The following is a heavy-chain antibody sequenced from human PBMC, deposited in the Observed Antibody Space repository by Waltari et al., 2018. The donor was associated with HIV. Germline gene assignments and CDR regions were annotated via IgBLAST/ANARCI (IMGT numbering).Heavy chain of an antibody. Sequence: QVKLVQSGAEVKKPGASVKVSCKASEYTFTSYDINWVRQAPGQGLEWMGWMNPNRGNTGYAQKFRGRVTMTRDNAITTAYMELDSLTSDDTAIYYCARGKLVSSGYYLRYFDYWGQGTLVTVSS. V-gene: IGHV1-8*01. CDR2: MNPNRGNT. CDR1: EYTFTSYD. J-gene: IGHJ4*02. CDR3: ARGKLVSSGYYLRYFDY. D-gene: IGHD3-22*01.